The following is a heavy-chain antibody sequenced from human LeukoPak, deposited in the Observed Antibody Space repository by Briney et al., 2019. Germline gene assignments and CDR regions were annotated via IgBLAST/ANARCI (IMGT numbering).Heavy chain of an antibody. CDR3: ARPAEIGVGVDY. Sequence: KPSETLSLTCTVSGGSISSSSYYWGWIRQPPGKGLERIGSIYYSGSTYYNPSVKSRVTISVDTSKNQFSLKLSSVTAADTAVYYCARPAEIGVGVDYWGQGTLVTVSS. CDR1: GGSISSSSYY. V-gene: IGHV4-39*01. CDR2: IYYSGST. D-gene: IGHD3-3*01. J-gene: IGHJ4*02.